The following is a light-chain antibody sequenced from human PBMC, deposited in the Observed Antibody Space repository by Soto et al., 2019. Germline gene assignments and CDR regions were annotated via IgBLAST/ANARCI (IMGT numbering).Light chain of an antibody. CDR1: QSISRY. J-gene: IGKJ3*01. CDR2: SAS. V-gene: IGKV1-39*01. Sequence: DIQMTQSPLSLSASVGVRVTVAWRAGQSISRYLNWYQQRPGKAPKLLIYSASSLQTGVPSRFSGSGSGTDFTLTISSLQPEDFATYYCQQSYNGPFTFGPGTKVDIK. CDR3: QQSYNGPFT.